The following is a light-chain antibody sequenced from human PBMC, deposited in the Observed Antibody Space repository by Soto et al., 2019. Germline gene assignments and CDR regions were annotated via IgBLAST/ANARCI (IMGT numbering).Light chain of an antibody. Sequence: DIVMTQSPDSLAVSLGERATINCKSSQSFLYSSNNKNYLAWYQQKPGKAPKILIYKASSLESGVPSRFSGSGSGTEFTLTISSLQPDDFATYYCQQYSTYTPRTFGQGTKVDIK. CDR2: KAS. J-gene: IGKJ1*01. CDR3: QQYSTYTPRT. CDR1: QSFLYSSNNKNY. V-gene: IGKV4-1*01.